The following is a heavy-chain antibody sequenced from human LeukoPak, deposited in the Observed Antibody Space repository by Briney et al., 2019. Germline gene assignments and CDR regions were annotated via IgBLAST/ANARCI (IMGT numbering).Heavy chain of an antibody. CDR2: IYYSGST. CDR3: ARRSANYGSGSYYLDY. J-gene: IGHJ4*02. CDR1: GGSISGSSYY. V-gene: IGHV4-39*01. D-gene: IGHD3-10*01. Sequence: SETLSLTCTVSGGSISGSSYYWGWIRQPPGKGLEWIGSIYYSGSTYYNPSLKSRVTISVDTSKNQFSLKLSSVTAADTAVYYCARRSANYGSGSYYLDYWGQGTLVTVSS.